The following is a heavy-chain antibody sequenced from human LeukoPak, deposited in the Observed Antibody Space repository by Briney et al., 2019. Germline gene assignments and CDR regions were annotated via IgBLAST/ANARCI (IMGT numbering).Heavy chain of an antibody. CDR1: GFTFSSYA. D-gene: IGHD3-10*01. Sequence: GGSLRLSCAASGFTFSSYAMSWVRQAPGKGLEWVSAISASGGSTYYADSMKGRFTISRDNSKNTLYLQMNSLRAEDTAVYYCAKGGITMVRGVINVDYWGQGTLVTVSS. J-gene: IGHJ4*02. CDR2: ISASGGST. V-gene: IGHV3-23*01. CDR3: AKGGITMVRGVINVDY.